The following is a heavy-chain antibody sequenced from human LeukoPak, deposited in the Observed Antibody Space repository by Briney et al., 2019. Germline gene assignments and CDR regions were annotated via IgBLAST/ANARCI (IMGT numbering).Heavy chain of an antibody. Sequence: SVTVSCKASGGTFSSYAISWVRQAPGQGLEWMGGIIPIFGTANYAQKFQGRVTITADESTSTAYMELSSLRSEDTAVYYCARTEYYDFWSGYYGFFDYWGQGTLVTVSS. J-gene: IGHJ4*02. CDR2: IIPIFGTA. D-gene: IGHD3-3*01. V-gene: IGHV1-69*13. CDR3: ARTEYYDFWSGYYGFFDY. CDR1: GGTFSSYA.